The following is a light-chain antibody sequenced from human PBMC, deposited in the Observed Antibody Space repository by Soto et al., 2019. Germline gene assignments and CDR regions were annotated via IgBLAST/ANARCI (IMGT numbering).Light chain of an antibody. CDR1: QIVSNT. Sequence: EVGMTQSPSTVSVSPGERATLSCRASQIVSNTLALYQQKPGLPPRLLIYDASRRATGIPARFSGSGSGTEFTLTISRLQSEDFAVYYCQQYNNGPRTFGPWTKV. V-gene: IGKV3-15*01. CDR3: QQYNNGPRT. J-gene: IGKJ1*01. CDR2: DAS.